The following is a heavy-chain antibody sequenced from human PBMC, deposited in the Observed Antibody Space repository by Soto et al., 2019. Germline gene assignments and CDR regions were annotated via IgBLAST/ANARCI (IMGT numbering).Heavy chain of an antibody. CDR2: IGTAGDT. V-gene: IGHV3-13*01. CDR1: GFTFSSYD. CDR3: ARAGVYCTNGVCFPGAFDI. D-gene: IGHD2-8*01. Sequence: GSLRHSCAASGFTFSSYDMHWVRQATGKGLEWVSAIGTAGDTYYPGSVKGRFTISRENAKNSLYLQMNSLRAGDTAVYYCARAGVYCTNGVCFPGAFDIWGQGTMVTVSS. J-gene: IGHJ3*02.